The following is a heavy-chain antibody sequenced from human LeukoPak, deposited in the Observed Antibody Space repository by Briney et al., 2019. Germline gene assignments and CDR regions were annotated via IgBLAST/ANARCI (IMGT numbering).Heavy chain of an antibody. CDR3: ARGPTITRYNWAFDY. V-gene: IGHV4-59*10. CDR2: IYTSGST. Sequence: PSETLSLTCAVYGGSFSGYYWSWTRQPAGKGLEWIGRIYTSGSTNYNPSLKSRVTISVDTSKNQFSLKLSSVTAADTAVYYCARGPTITRYNWAFDYWGQGTLVTVSS. J-gene: IGHJ4*02. D-gene: IGHD1-20*01. CDR1: GGSFSGYY.